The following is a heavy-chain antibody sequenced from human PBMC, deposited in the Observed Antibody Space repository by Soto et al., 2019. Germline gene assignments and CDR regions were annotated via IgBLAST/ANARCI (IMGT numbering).Heavy chain of an antibody. J-gene: IGHJ3*01. D-gene: IGHD4-17*01. CDR1: GFTFSSFF. CDR3: ARAPNGDYLGAFDF. CDR2: IGANGGGT. Sequence: EVQLLEPGGGLVQPGGSLRLSCAASGFTFSSFFMSWVRQAPGKGLDWVSGIGANGGGTYYADSVKGRFIISRDNSKNPVLLQMNSLRAEGKAVYYCARAPNGDYLGAFDFWGQKTMVTVSS. V-gene: IGHV3-23*01.